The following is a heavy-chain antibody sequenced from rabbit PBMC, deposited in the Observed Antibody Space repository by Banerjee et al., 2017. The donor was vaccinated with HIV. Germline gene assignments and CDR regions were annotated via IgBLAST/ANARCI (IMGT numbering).Heavy chain of an antibody. CDR3: ARGYGDGFNL. J-gene: IGHJ4*01. D-gene: IGHD6-1*01. V-gene: IGHV1S40*01. CDR1: GFSFSSSYW. Sequence: QSLEESGGDLVKPGASLTLTCTASGFSFSSSYWICWVRQAPGKGLEWIACIYAGSSGTAYYASWAKGRFTISKTSSTTVTLQMTSLTAADTATYFCARGYGDGFNLWGPGTLVTVS. CDR2: IYAGSSGTA.